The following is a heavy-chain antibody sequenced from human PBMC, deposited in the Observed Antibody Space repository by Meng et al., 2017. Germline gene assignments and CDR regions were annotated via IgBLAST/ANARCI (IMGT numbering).Heavy chain of an antibody. Sequence: QVHVGEVGGGGEEPWFAVKVSCKASGGTFSSSAISWVRQAPGQGLEWMGGIIPIFGTANYAQKFQGRVTITADESTSTAYMELSSLRSEDTAVYYCAREGYSYGYFNWGQGTLVTVSS. CDR3: AREGYSYGYFN. V-gene: IGHV1-69*01. CDR1: GGTFSSSA. D-gene: IGHD5-18*01. CDR2: IIPIFGTA. J-gene: IGHJ4*02.